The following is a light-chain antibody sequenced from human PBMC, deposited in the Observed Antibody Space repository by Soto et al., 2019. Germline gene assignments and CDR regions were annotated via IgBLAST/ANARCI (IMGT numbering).Light chain of an antibody. V-gene: IGLV2-14*01. J-gene: IGLJ1*01. CDR1: SSDVGGYNY. CDR3: SSYTGSITLV. Sequence: QSVLTQPASVSESPGQSITISCTGTSSDVGGYNYVSWYQQHPGKAPKLMIYEVSNRPSGVSNRFSGSKSGNTASLTISGLQAEDEADYYCSSYTGSITLVFGTGTKLTVL. CDR2: EVS.